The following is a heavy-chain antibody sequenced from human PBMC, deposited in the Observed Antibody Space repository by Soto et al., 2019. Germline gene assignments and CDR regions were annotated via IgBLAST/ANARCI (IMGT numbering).Heavy chain of an antibody. CDR3: VREGVVAAEVNY. Sequence: EVQLVESGGGLVKPGGSLRLSCAASGFTFSSYSMNWVRQAPGKGLEWVSSISSSSSYIYYADSVKGRFTISRDNAKNSLYLQMNSLRAEDTAVYYCVREGVVAAEVNYWGQGTLVTVSS. V-gene: IGHV3-21*01. CDR1: GFTFSSYS. CDR2: ISSSSSYI. J-gene: IGHJ4*02. D-gene: IGHD2-15*01.